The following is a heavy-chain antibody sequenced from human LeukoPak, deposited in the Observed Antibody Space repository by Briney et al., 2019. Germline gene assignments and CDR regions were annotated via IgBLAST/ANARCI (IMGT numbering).Heavy chain of an antibody. CDR3: ARGAVVPPSKAFDI. D-gene: IGHD4-23*01. CDR2: ISDNNGNT. V-gene: IGHV1-18*01. CDR1: GYTFTSYG. Sequence: ASVTVSCTASGYTFTSYGMSWVRQAPGQGLEWVAGISDNNGNTNYAQKLQGRVTMTTDTSPSSAYMGLRSLRSDDAAEYFCARGAVVPPSKAFDIWGQGTMVTVSS. J-gene: IGHJ3*02.